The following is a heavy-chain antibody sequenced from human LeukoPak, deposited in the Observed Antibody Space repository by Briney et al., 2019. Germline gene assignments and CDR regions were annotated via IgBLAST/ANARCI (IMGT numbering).Heavy chain of an antibody. D-gene: IGHD3-22*01. J-gene: IGHJ4*02. CDR3: ARGPYDSSGYAIDY. CDR2: ISTSSSYI. CDR1: GFTFSSYS. V-gene: IGHV3-21*01. Sequence: PGGSLRLSCAASGFTFSSYSMNWVRQAPGKGLEWVSSISTSSSYINYADSVKGRFTISRDNAKKSLYLQMNSLRADDTAVYYCARGPYDSSGYAIDYWGQGTLVTVSS.